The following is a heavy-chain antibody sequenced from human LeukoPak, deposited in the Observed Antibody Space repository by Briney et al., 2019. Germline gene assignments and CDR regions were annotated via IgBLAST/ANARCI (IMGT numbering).Heavy chain of an antibody. V-gene: IGHV3-7*01. CDR1: GFTFSSYW. J-gene: IGHJ4*02. CDR2: IKQDGSEK. CDR3: ARDDPIYGSGTDY. Sequence: GGSLRLSCAASGFTFSSYWMSWVRQAPGKGLEWVANIKQDGSEKYYVDSVKGRFTISRDNAKNSLYLQMNSLRAEDTAVYYCARDDPIYGSGTDYWGQGTLDTVSS. D-gene: IGHD3-10*01.